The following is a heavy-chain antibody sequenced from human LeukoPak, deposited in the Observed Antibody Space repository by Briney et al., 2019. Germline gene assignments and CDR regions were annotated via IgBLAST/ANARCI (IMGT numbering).Heavy chain of an antibody. Sequence: ASVKVSCKASGYTFTGYYMHWVRQAPGQGLEWMGWINPNSGGTNYAQKFQGRVTMTRDTSISTAYMELSRLRSDDTAVYYCARGGVYYDSSGYYQLFDYWGQGTLVTVSS. J-gene: IGHJ4*02. CDR3: ARGGVYYDSSGYYQLFDY. CDR1: GYTFTGYY. V-gene: IGHV1-2*02. D-gene: IGHD3-22*01. CDR2: INPNSGGT.